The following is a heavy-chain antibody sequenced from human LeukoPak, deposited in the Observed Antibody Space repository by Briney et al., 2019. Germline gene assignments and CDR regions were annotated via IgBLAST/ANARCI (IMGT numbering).Heavy chain of an antibody. Sequence: GSLRLSCAASGFTVSSNYMSWVRQPPGKGLEYIGSIYYSGSTYDNPSLKSRLTISVDTSQNQFSLKLSSVTAADTAVYYCARHRSSGSYYNPPDYWGQGTLVTVSS. D-gene: IGHD3-10*01. J-gene: IGHJ4*02. CDR2: IYYSGST. CDR1: GFTVSSNY. V-gene: IGHV4-39*01. CDR3: ARHRSSGSYYNPPDY.